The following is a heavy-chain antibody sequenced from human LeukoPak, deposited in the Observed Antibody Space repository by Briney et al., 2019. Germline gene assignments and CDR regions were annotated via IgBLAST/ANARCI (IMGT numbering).Heavy chain of an antibody. CDR1: GYTFTGYY. V-gene: IGHV1-8*02. J-gene: IGHJ5*02. Sequence: GASVKVSCKASGYTFTGYYMHWVRQAPGQGLEWMGRMNPNSGFTGYAQKFRGRVTMTRDTSINTAYMELSSLRSEDTAVYYCARGGIGSSGSLRTLDLWGQGTLVTVSS. CDR3: ARGGIGSSGSLRTLDL. D-gene: IGHD3-22*01. CDR2: MNPNSGFT.